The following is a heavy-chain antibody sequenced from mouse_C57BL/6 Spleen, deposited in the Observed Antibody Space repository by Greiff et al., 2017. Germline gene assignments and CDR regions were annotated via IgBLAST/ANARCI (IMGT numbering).Heavy chain of an antibody. Sequence: EVQLQQSGAELVRPGASVKLSCTASGFTIKDYYMHWVKQRPEQGLEWIGRIDTEDGDTEYAPKFQGKATMTADTSSNTAYLQLSSLTYEDTAVYYCTTTGGSSPAWFAYWGQGTLVTVSA. V-gene: IGHV14-1*01. CDR1: GFTIKDYY. D-gene: IGHD1-1*01. CDR2: IDTEDGDT. CDR3: TTTGGSSPAWFAY. J-gene: IGHJ3*01.